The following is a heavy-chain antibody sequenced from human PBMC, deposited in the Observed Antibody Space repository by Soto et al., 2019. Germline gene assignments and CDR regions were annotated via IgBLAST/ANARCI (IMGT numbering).Heavy chain of an antibody. J-gene: IGHJ4*02. CDR3: AKDRIQLWYALGY. D-gene: IGHD5-18*01. Sequence: QVQLVESGGGVVQPGRSLRLSCAASGFTFSSYGMHWVRQAPGKGLEWVAVISYDGGNKYYADSVKGRFTISRDNSKNTQYLQMNSLRAEDTAVYYCAKDRIQLWYALGYWGQGTLVTVSS. CDR1: GFTFSSYG. CDR2: ISYDGGNK. V-gene: IGHV3-30*18.